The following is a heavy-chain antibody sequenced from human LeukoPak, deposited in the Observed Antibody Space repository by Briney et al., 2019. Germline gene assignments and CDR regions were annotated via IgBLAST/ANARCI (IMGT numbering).Heavy chain of an antibody. CDR1: GGSISSYY. CDR3: ARVGEGWGFVDY. CDR2: IYYSGST. Sequence: SETLSLTCTASGGSISSYYWSWIRQPPGKGLEWIGYIYYSGSTNYNPSLKSRVTISVDTSKNQFSLKLSSVTAADTAVYYCARVGEGWGFVDYWGQGTLVTVSS. D-gene: IGHD3-10*01. J-gene: IGHJ4*02. V-gene: IGHV4-59*01.